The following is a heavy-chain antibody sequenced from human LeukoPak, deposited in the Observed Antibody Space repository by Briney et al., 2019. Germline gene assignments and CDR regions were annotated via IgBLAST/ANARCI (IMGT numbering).Heavy chain of an antibody. Sequence: ASVKVSCKASGYTFTSYYMHWVRQAPGQGLEWMGIINPSGGSTSYAQKFQGRVTMTEDTSTDPAYMELSSLRSEDTAVYYCATTRSPPPYCGGDCYSPFDYWGQGTLVTVSS. J-gene: IGHJ4*02. V-gene: IGHV1-46*01. D-gene: IGHD2-21*02. CDR3: ATTRSPPPYCGGDCYSPFDY. CDR1: GYTFTSYY. CDR2: INPSGGST.